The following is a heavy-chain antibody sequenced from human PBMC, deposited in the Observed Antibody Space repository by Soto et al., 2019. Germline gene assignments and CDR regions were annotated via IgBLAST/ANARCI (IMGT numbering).Heavy chain of an antibody. V-gene: IGHV3-30-3*01. CDR3: ARGPIGDAAMVTNYFDY. J-gene: IGHJ4*02. CDR2: LSYDGNNI. D-gene: IGHD5-18*01. Sequence: QVQLVESGGGVVQPGRSLRLSCAASGFTFSNYAIHWVRQAPGKGLEWVAVLSYDGNNIHYADSVKGRFTVSRDNSKNTLFLKMNSLRAEDTALYYCARGPIGDAAMVTNYFDYWGQGTLVTVSS. CDR1: GFTFSNYA.